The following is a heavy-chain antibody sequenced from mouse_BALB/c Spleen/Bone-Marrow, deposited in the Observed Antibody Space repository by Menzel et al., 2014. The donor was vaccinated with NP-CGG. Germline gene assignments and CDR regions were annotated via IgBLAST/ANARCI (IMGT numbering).Heavy chain of an antibody. CDR2: IDPANGNT. CDR3: ATMITDWYFDV. V-gene: IGHV14-3*02. J-gene: IGHJ1*01. CDR1: GFNIKDTY. Sequence: VQLQQSGAELVKPGASVVLSCTASGFNIKDTYMHWVKQRPEQGLEWIGRIDPANGNTKYDPKFQGKATITADTSSNTAYLQLSSLTSEDTAVYYCATMITDWYFDVWGAGTTVTVSS. D-gene: IGHD2-4*01.